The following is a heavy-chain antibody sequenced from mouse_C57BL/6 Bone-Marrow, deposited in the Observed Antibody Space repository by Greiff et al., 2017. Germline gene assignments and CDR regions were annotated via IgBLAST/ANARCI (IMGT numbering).Heavy chain of an antibody. CDR2: IDPEDGET. CDR3: AGRWLLAMDY. Sequence: EVQLQQPGAELVKPGASVKLSCTASGFNINDYYMHWVKQRTEQGLEWIGRIDPEDGETKSAPKFQGKATITADTSSTTAYRQLSSLTSEDTAVYYCAGRWLLAMDYWGQGTAVTVSS. V-gene: IGHV14-2*01. J-gene: IGHJ4*01. D-gene: IGHD2-3*01. CDR1: GFNINDYY.